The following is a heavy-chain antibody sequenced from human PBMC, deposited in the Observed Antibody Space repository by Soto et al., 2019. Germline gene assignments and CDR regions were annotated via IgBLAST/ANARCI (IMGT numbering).Heavy chain of an antibody. V-gene: IGHV2-5*02. CDR3: AHRRRDSSDWYGDNFDY. Sequence: QITLKESGPTLVKPTQTLTLTCSFSGFSLTTNGVGVGWIRQPPGKALEWLALIYWDDDKRYSPSLESRLTITSDTSRTHVVLIMTNMGPVDTATYYCAHRRRDSSDWYGDNFDYWGQGTLVTVSS. CDR2: IYWDDDK. D-gene: IGHD6-13*01. J-gene: IGHJ4*02. CDR1: GFSLTTNGVG.